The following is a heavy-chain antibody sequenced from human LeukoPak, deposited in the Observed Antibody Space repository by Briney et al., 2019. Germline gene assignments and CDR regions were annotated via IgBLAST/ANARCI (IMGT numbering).Heavy chain of an antibody. CDR3: AKSGCSSTSCYSRSGGNAFDI. Sequence: PGGSLRLSCAASGFTFSSYSMNWVRQAPGKGLEWVSYISSSSSTIYYADSVKGRFTISRDNSKNTLYLQMNSLRAEDTAVYYCAKSGCSSTSCYSRSGGNAFDIWGQGTMVTVSS. J-gene: IGHJ3*02. V-gene: IGHV3-48*01. CDR2: ISSSSSTI. CDR1: GFTFSSYS. D-gene: IGHD2-2*01.